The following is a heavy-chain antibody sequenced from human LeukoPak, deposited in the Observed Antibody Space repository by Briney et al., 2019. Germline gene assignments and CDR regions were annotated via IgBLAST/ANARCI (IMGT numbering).Heavy chain of an antibody. CDR3: VREGWSTYDY. J-gene: IGHJ4*02. Sequence: GGSLRLSCAVSGFTFSGSWMTWVRQAPGKGLECVANINQDGSVKNYVDSVKGRFIISRDNARNSLYLQMNTLRDDDTAIYYCVREGWSTYDYWGQGTLVTVSS. CDR2: INQDGSVK. V-gene: IGHV3-7*01. CDR1: GFTFSGSW. D-gene: IGHD1-26*01.